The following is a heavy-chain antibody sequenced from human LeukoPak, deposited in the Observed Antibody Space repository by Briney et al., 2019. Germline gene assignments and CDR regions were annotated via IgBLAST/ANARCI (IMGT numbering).Heavy chain of an antibody. CDR1: GYTFINYW. V-gene: IGHV5-51*01. Sequence: GESLKISCKGSGYTFINYWIGWVRQMPGKGLEWMGIIYPGDSDTRYSPSFQGQVTISADKSINTAYLQWSSLKASDTAIYYCARWGHSDSWYSDSWGQGTLVTVSS. D-gene: IGHD6-13*01. CDR2: IYPGDSDT. CDR3: ARWGHSDSWYSDS. J-gene: IGHJ4*02.